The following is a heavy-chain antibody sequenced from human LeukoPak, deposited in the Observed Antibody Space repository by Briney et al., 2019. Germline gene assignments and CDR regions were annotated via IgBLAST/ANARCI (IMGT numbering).Heavy chain of an antibody. CDR2: IYYSGST. D-gene: IGHD2-15*01. J-gene: IGHJ4*02. CDR3: ARRRSVVGFDY. CDR1: ARSISSSSYY. V-gene: IGHV4-39*01. Sequence: SETLSLTCTVSARSISSSSYYWGWIRQPPGKGLEWIGSIYYSGSTYYNPSLKSRVTISVDTSKNQFSLKLSSVTAADTAVYYCARRRSVVGFDYWGQGTLVTVSS.